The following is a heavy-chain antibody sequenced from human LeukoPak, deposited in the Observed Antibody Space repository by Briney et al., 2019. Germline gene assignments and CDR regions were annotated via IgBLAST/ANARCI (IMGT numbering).Heavy chain of an antibody. D-gene: IGHD3-10*01. CDR1: EFSVSSNY. CDR2: IYTGGTT. Sequence: GGSLRLSCAASEFSVSSNYMSWVRQAPGKGPEWVSLIYTGGTTYYADSVRGRFTISRDKTKNTLYLQMNSLRAEDTAVYYCARDTGYGSGSFDYWGQGTLVTVSS. V-gene: IGHV3-53*01. CDR3: ARDTGYGSGSFDY. J-gene: IGHJ4*02.